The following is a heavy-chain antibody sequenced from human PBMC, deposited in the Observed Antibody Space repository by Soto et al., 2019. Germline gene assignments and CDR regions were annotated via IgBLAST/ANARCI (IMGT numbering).Heavy chain of an antibody. V-gene: IGHV3-30*18. CDR1: GCTFSSYN. CDR3: AKDAGVIAYTISPETPDY. CDR2: ISYDGSNK. Sequence: GEPLRLNXATSGCTFSSYNMHWVRQAPGKGLEWVAVISYDGSNKYYADSVKGRFTISRDNSKNTLYLQMNSLRAEDTAVYYWAKDAGVIAYTISPETPDYWGQGTLVTVSS. D-gene: IGHD6-13*01. J-gene: IGHJ4*02.